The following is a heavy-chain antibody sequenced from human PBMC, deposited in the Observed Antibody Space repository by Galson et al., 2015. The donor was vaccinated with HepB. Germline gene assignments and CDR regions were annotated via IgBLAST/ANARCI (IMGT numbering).Heavy chain of an antibody. J-gene: IGHJ6*02. CDR1: GGTFSSYA. D-gene: IGHD3-9*01. CDR3: ASRLRYFDLHYYYGMDV. Sequence: SVKVSCKASGGTFSSYAISWVRQAPGQGLEWMGGIIPIFGTANYAQKFQGRVTITADESTSTAYMELSSLRSEDTAVYYCASRLRYFDLHYYYGMDVWGQGTTVTVSS. CDR2: IIPIFGTA. V-gene: IGHV1-69*13.